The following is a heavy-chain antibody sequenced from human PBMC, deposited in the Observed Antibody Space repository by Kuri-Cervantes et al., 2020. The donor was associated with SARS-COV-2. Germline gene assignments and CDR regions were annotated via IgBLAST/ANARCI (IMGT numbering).Heavy chain of an antibody. CDR1: GFTFKSYA. J-gene: IGHJ4*02. CDR2: ISGTGGGT. Sequence: LKISCAASGFTFKSYAMNWVRQAPGKGLEWVSGISGTGGGTYYADSVEGRFTISRANSKNMLYLEMKGLRVEDTAVYYCAKDRDNTGRPYFFEDWGQGTLVTVSS. D-gene: IGHD2-21*01. V-gene: IGHV3-23*01. CDR3: AKDRDNTGRPYFFED.